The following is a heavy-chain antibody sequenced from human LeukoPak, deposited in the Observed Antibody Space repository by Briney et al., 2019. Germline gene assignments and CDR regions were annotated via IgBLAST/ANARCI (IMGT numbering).Heavy chain of an antibody. CDR1: GFTFDDYA. Sequence: PGGSLRLSCAASGFTFDDYAMHWVRQAPGKGLEWVSGISWNSGSKGYADSVKGRFTISRDNAKNSLYLQMNSLRAEDTALYYCARGPPHRSSLPYYHYGMDVWGQGTTVTVSS. D-gene: IGHD1-14*01. V-gene: IGHV3-9*01. J-gene: IGHJ6*02. CDR3: ARGPPHRSSLPYYHYGMDV. CDR2: ISWNSGSK.